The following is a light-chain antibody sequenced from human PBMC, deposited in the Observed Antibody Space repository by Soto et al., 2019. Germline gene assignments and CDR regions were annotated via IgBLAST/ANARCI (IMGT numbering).Light chain of an antibody. V-gene: IGLV2-14*01. CDR2: EVS. CDR3: SSYTSSSTLTVV. J-gene: IGLJ2*01. Sequence: QSALTQPASVSGSPGQSITISCTGTSSDIGVSKYVSWYQQHPGKAPKLMIYEVSNRPSGGSNRFSGSKSGNTAAQTISGLQSEDEAEYDYSSYTSSSTLTVVFGGGTKLTVL. CDR1: SSDIGVSKY.